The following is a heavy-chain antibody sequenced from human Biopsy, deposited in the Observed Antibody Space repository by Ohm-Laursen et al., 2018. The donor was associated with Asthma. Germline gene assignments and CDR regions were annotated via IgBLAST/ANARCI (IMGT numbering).Heavy chain of an antibody. J-gene: IGHJ6*02. CDR2: IYHRGNT. D-gene: IGHD3-3*01. Sequence: SDTLSLTCSVSGYSISNGGYYWTWVRRRPGKGLEWIGNIYHRGNTKYNPSLKSRLSFSVDTSKNQFSLKLSSVTAADTAIYFCARDYYDFWNRSVYTYFGMDVWGRGTTVVVSS. V-gene: IGHV4-31*03. CDR3: ARDYYDFWNRSVYTYFGMDV. CDR1: GYSISNGGYY.